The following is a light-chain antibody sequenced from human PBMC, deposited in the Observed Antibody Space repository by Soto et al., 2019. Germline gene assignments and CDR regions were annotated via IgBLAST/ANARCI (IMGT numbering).Light chain of an antibody. CDR3: QQFHSQPLT. CDR2: DGS. CDR1: QDISKY. J-gene: IGKJ4*01. V-gene: IGKV1-33*01. Sequence: DIQMTQSPSSLSASVGDRVTITCQASQDISKYVNWYQQKPGTAPKLLIYDGSNVQLGVPSRFSVSGSVTDFTFTINSLRPEDIATDYCQQFHSQPLTFGGGTKVEIK.